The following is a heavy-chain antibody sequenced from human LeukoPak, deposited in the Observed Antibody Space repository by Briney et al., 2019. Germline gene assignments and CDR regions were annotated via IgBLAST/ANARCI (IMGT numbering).Heavy chain of an antibody. Sequence: VASVTVSCKASGYTFTSNYIHWVRQAPGQGLEWMGMIHPRDGSTSYAQKFQGRVTVTRDTSTSTVHMELSGLRSEDTAVYYCARDQEGFDYWGQGTLVTVSS. CDR1: GYTFTSNY. CDR3: ARDQEGFDY. J-gene: IGHJ4*02. V-gene: IGHV1-46*01. CDR2: IHPRDGST.